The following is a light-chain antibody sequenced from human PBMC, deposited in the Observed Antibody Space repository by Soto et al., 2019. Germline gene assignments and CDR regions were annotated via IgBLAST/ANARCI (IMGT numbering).Light chain of an antibody. Sequence: QSVLTQPTSVSGSPGQSITISCTGNHSDIGTYDYVSWYQQHPGRAPRLLIHGVTTRPSGISGRFSASKSGLTASLTISGLQPEDEAAYYCSSFTANRIYVFGPGTKVTVL. CDR1: HSDIGTYDY. CDR3: SSFTANRIYV. CDR2: GVT. J-gene: IGLJ1*01. V-gene: IGLV2-14*03.